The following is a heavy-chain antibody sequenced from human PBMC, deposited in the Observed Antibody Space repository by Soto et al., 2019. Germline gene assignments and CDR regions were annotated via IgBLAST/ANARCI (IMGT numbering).Heavy chain of an antibody. V-gene: IGHV3-73*01. J-gene: IGHJ4*02. Sequence: GGSLRLSCAASGFTFSGSAMHWVRQASGKGLEWVGRIRSKANSYATAYAASVKGRFTISRDDSKNTAYLQMNSLKTEDTAVYYCTRHNEWKRSSGYYSDYWGQGTLVTVSS. D-gene: IGHD3-22*01. CDR3: TRHNEWKRSSGYYSDY. CDR2: IRSKANSYAT. CDR1: GFTFSGSA.